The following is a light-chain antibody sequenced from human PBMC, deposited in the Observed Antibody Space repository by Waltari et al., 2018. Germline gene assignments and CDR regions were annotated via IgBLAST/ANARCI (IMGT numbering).Light chain of an antibody. Sequence: DIQMTQSPSTLSASVGDRVTLTCRASQNIYSWLAWYEQKPGKAPSLLIYKASTLESGVSSRFSGSRSGTEFTLTISSLQPDDFATYYCQQYNDYPWTFGQGTKVEIK. V-gene: IGKV1-5*03. CDR2: KAS. CDR1: QNIYSW. J-gene: IGKJ1*01. CDR3: QQYNDYPWT.